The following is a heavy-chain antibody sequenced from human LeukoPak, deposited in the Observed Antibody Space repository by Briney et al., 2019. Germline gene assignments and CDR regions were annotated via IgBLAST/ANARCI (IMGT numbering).Heavy chain of an antibody. Sequence: PGGSLRLSCAASGFTFSSYAMSWVRQAQGKGLEWVSSISSSSSYINYADSVKGRFTISRVNAKSSVYLQMNSLRAEDTAVYYCAGSISAGGTFDYWGQGTLVTVSS. CDR1: GFTFSSYA. V-gene: IGHV3-21*01. J-gene: IGHJ4*02. CDR3: AGSISAGGTFDY. D-gene: IGHD6-13*01. CDR2: ISSSSSYI.